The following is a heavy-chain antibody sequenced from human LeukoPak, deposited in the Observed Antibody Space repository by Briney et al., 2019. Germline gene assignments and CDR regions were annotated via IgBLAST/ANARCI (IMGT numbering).Heavy chain of an antibody. J-gene: IGHJ6*02. CDR3: AREGFIVATYYYYGMDV. D-gene: IGHD5-12*01. Sequence: PGGSLRLSCAASGFTFSRYAMHWVRQAPGKGLEYVSVISSNGGSTYYANSVKGRFTITRDNSKNTLYLQMGSLRAEDMAVYYCAREGFIVATYYYYGMDVWGQGTTVTVSS. CDR1: GFTFSRYA. CDR2: ISSNGGST. V-gene: IGHV3-64*01.